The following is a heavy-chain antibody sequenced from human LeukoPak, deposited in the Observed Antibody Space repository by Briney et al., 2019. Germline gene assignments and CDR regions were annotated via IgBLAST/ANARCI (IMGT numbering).Heavy chain of an antibody. CDR1: GGSISSYY. D-gene: IGHD3-16*01. CDR3: ARAGYSGPGGEDAFDI. CDR2: IYYSGST. J-gene: IGHJ3*02. Sequence: SETLSLTCTVSGGSISSYYWSWIRQPPGKGLEWIGNIYYSGSTNYNPSLKSRVTISVDTSKNQFSPKLSSVTAADTAVYYCARAGYSGPGGEDAFDIWGQGTMVTVSS. V-gene: IGHV4-59*12.